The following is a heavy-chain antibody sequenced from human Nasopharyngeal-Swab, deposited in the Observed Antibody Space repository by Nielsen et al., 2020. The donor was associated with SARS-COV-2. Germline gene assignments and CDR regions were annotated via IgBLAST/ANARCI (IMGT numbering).Heavy chain of an antibody. J-gene: IGHJ5*02. CDR1: GYTFTGYY. CDR3: ARDGLTDCSGGSCLLNWFDP. V-gene: IGHV1-2*06. Sequence: ASVKVSCKASGYTFTGYYMHWVRQAPGQGLEWMGRINPNSGGTNYAQKFQGRVTMTRDTSISTAYMELRSLRSDDTAVYYCARDGLTDCSGGSCLLNWFDPWGQGTLVTVSS. D-gene: IGHD2-15*01. CDR2: INPNSGGT.